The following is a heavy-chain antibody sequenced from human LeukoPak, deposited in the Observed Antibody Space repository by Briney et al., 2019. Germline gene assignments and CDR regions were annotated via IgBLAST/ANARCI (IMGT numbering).Heavy chain of an antibody. CDR3: ARHRIVAAGPIDY. J-gene: IGHJ4*02. V-gene: IGHV4-39*01. D-gene: IGHD6-13*01. Sequence: SETLSLTCTVSGGSISSSSYYWGWIRQPPGKGLEWIGSTYYSGRNYYNPSLKSRVTISVDTSKNQFSLKLSSVTAADTAVYYCARHRIVAAGPIDYWGQGTLVTVSS. CDR1: GGSISSSSYY. CDR2: TYYSGRN.